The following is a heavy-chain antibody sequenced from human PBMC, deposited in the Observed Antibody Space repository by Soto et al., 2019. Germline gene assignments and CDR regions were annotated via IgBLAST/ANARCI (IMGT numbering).Heavy chain of an antibody. CDR3: ARDQGDYGDYYYYYGMDV. Sequence: QVQLQESGPGLVKPSQTLSLTCTVSGGSISSGDYYWSWIRQPPGKGLEWIGYIYYSGSTYYNPSLTSRVTISVDTSKNQFSLKLSSVTAADTAVYYCARDQGDYGDYYYYYGMDVWGQGTTVTVSS. V-gene: IGHV4-30-4*01. J-gene: IGHJ6*02. D-gene: IGHD4-17*01. CDR1: GGSISSGDYY. CDR2: IYYSGST.